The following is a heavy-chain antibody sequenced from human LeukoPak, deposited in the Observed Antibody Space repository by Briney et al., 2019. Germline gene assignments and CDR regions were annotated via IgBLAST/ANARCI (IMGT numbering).Heavy chain of an antibody. CDR3: ARGQFSPNDIVLMVYATGYGMDV. CDR1: GGTFTSYY. Sequence: ASGKLSCKASGGTFTSYYMHWVRQAPGQGLEWMGIINPSGGSTSYAQKFQGRITMTRDTSTSTVYLELSSLGSEDTAVYYCARGQFSPNDIVLMVYATGYGMDVWGQGTTVTVSS. V-gene: IGHV1-46*01. J-gene: IGHJ6*02. CDR2: INPSGGST. D-gene: IGHD2-8*01.